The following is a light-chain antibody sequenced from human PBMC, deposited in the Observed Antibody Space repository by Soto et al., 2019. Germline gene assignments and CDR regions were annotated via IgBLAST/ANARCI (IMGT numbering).Light chain of an antibody. CDR1: QGISTY. CDR3: QQYSTNFRT. V-gene: IGKV1-9*01. CDR2: AAS. J-gene: IGKJ1*01. Sequence: DIQLTQSPSSLSASVGDRVTITCRASQGISTYLAWHQQKPGEAPKLLIYAASTLQSGVPARFSGSGSGTDFTLTISSLQPDDFATYYCQQYSTNFRTFGQGTKVDIK.